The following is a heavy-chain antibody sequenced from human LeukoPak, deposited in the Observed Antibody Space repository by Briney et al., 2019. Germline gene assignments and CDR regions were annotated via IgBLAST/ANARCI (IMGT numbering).Heavy chain of an antibody. J-gene: IGHJ4*02. CDR2: INTNTGNP. Sequence: ASVKVSCKTSGYTFTNYGLSWVRQAPGQGLEWMGWINTNTGNPTYAQGFTGRFVFSLDTSVSTAYLQISSLNAEDTAVYYCARGRVVAATRYFDYWGQGTLVTVSS. CDR1: GYTFTNYG. D-gene: IGHD2-15*01. V-gene: IGHV7-4-1*02. CDR3: ARGRVVAATRYFDY.